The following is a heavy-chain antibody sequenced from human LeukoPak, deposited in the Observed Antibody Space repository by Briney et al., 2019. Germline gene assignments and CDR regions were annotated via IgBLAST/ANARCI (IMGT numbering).Heavy chain of an antibody. CDR1: GFTFSYHW. V-gene: IGHV3-7*01. CDR2: IKNDGVVK. CDR3: ARTADYYGSGSYFPWAYFDY. Sequence: PGGSLTLSCAASGFTFSYHWMTWVRQAPGKGLEWVANIKNDGVVKNYVDSVKGRFTISRDNAKNSLYLQMNSLRAEDTAVYYCARTADYYGSGSYFPWAYFDYWGQGSLVTVSS. D-gene: IGHD3-10*01. J-gene: IGHJ4*02.